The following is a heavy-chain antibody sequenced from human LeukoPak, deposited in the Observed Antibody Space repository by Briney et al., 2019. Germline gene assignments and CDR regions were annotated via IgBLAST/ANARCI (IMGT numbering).Heavy chain of an antibody. Sequence: PGGSLRLSCAASGFTVSSNHMSWVRQAPGKGLEWVSVIYTGGSTYYADSVKGRFTISRDNSKNTLYLQMNRLRAEDTAVYYCARQGYPDAFDIWGQGTMVAVSS. CDR2: IYTGGST. V-gene: IGHV3-53*01. J-gene: IGHJ3*02. CDR1: GFTVSSNH. D-gene: IGHD6-13*01. CDR3: ARQGYPDAFDI.